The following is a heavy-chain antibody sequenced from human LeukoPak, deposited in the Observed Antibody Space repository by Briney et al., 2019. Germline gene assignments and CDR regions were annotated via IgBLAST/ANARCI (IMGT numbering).Heavy chain of an antibody. J-gene: IGHJ4*02. CDR2: ISAYNGNT. Sequence: GASVKVSCKASGYTFSSYGISWVRQAPGQGLEWMGWISAYNGNTNYAQKLQGRVTMTTDTSTSTAYMELRSLRSDDTAVYYCARDPRHSYGQIFDYWGQGTLVTVSS. V-gene: IGHV1-18*01. CDR1: GYTFSSYG. CDR3: ARDPRHSYGQIFDY. D-gene: IGHD5-18*01.